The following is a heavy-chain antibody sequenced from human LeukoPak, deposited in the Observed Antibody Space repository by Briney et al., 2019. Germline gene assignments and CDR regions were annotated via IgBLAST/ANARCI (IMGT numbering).Heavy chain of an antibody. CDR2: IYPDDSDT. J-gene: IGHJ6*03. V-gene: IGHV5-51*01. CDR3: ARHARDGYASGNYYMDV. D-gene: IGHD5-24*01. CDR1: GYTFRYYW. Sequence: GESLKISCTGSGYTFRYYWIGWVRQMPGKGLEWMGIIYPDDSDTKYSPSFQGQVTISADKSISTAYLQWSSLKASDTAMYYCARHARDGYASGNYYMDVWGKGTTVTVSS.